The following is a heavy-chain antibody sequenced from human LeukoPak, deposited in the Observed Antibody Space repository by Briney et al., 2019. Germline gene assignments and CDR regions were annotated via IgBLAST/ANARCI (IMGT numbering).Heavy chain of an antibody. CDR3: IWGAGGKFDY. CDR2: IKSKTDGGTT. Sequence: GGSLRLSCAASGFTFSSYEMIWVRQAPGKGLEWVGRIKSKTDGGTTDYAAPVKGRITISRDDSKNTLYLQMNSLKTEDTAVYYCIWGAGGKFDYWGQGTLVTLSS. J-gene: IGHJ4*02. D-gene: IGHD2-15*01. CDR1: GFTFSSYE. V-gene: IGHV3-15*01.